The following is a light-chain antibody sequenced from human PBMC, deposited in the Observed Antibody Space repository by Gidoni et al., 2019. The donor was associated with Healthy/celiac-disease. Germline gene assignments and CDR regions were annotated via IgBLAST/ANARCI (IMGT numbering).Light chain of an antibody. CDR2: WAS. Sequence: DIVMTQSPDSLAVSLGERATINCKSSQNVLYSSNNKNYLAWYQQKPGQPPNLLIYWASTRESGVPDRVTGSGSGTDFALTISNLQAEDVAVYYCQQYYSTPYSFGQGTKLEIK. CDR1: QNVLYSSNNKNY. CDR3: QQYYSTPYS. J-gene: IGKJ2*03. V-gene: IGKV4-1*01.